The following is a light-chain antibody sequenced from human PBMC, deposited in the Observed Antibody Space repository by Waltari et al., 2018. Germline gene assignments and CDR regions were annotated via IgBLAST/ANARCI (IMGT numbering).Light chain of an antibody. V-gene: IGLV2-14*03. CDR2: AVS. CDR3: STYTPSRTDYV. Sequence: QSALTQPASVSGSPGQSITISCTGTSGDIGRHNFVSWYQQHPGKAPRLMIFAVSNPPSGVSHGFSGSKSGNAASLTISVLQAEEETDYYCSTYTPSRTDYVFGTGTEVTVL. CDR1: SGDIGRHNF. J-gene: IGLJ1*01.